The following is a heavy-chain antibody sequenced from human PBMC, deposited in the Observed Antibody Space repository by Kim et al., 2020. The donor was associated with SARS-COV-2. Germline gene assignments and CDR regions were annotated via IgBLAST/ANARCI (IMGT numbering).Heavy chain of an antibody. D-gene: IGHD3-3*01. J-gene: IGHJ6*02. CDR1: GGSFSGYY. CDR2: INHSGST. Sequence: SETLSLTCAVYGGSFSGYYWSWIRQPPGKGLEWIGEINHSGSTNYNPSLKSRVTISVDTSKNQFSLKLSSVTAADTAVYYCARVRYYDFWSGARGSYGMDVWGQGTTVTVSS. CDR3: ARVRYYDFWSGARGSYGMDV. V-gene: IGHV4-34*01.